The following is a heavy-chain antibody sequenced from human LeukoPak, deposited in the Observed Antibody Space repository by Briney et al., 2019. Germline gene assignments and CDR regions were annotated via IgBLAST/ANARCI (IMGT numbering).Heavy chain of an antibody. CDR3: AHRGGSGEAFGY. V-gene: IGHV2-5*02. Sequence: ESGPTLVNPTETLTLTCTLSGFSLSTSGVGVGWIRQPPGKALEWLALIFWDDDKRYSPSLKSRLTITKDTSKNQVVLTMTNVDPVDTGTYFCAHRGGSGEAFGYWGQGTLVTVSS. J-gene: IGHJ4*02. D-gene: IGHD3-10*01. CDR1: GFSLSTSGVG. CDR2: IFWDDDK.